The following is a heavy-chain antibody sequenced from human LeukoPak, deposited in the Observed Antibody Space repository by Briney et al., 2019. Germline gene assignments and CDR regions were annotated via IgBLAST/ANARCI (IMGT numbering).Heavy chain of an antibody. J-gene: IGHJ3*02. V-gene: IGHV3-66*02. Sequence: PGGSLRLSCAVSGFTVSSNYMSWVRQAPGKGLEWVSVIYSGGSTYYADSVKGRFTISRDNSKNTLYLQMNSLRAEDTAVYYCARDLRGLHAFDIWGQGTMVTVSS. CDR3: ARDLRGLHAFDI. CDR1: GFTVSSNY. CDR2: IYSGGST. D-gene: IGHD3-10*01.